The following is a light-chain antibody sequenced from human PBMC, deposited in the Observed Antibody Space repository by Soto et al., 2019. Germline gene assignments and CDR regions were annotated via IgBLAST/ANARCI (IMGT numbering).Light chain of an antibody. J-gene: IGKJ1*01. CDR1: QSLLYNNTYNY. CDR3: QKYHNLWS. CDR2: FGS. Sequence: EIVMTQSPLTLPVTPGEPASISCRSSQSLLYNNTYNYLDWYVQKPGQSPQLLIYFGSNRAPGVPDRFSGSGSGTEFTLTISSLQSEDFATYYCQKYHNLWSLGRGTKVDIK. V-gene: IGKV2-28*01.